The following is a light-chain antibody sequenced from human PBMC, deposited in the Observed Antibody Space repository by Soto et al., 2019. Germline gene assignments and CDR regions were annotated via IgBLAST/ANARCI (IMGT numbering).Light chain of an antibody. Sequence: EIVLTQSPGTLSLSPGERVTLSCRASQSVGSGYLAWHQQKPGQAPRLLIYAASSRATGIPDRFSGSGSGTDFTLTISRLEPEDFAMYYCQQYDRSPHNFGQGTRLEIK. J-gene: IGKJ5*01. CDR1: QSVGSGY. CDR2: AAS. V-gene: IGKV3-20*01. CDR3: QQYDRSPHN.